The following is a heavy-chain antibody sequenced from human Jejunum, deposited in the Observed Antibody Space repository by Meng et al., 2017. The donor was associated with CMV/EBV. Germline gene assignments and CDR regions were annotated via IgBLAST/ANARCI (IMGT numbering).Heavy chain of an antibody. D-gene: IGHD2-15*01. V-gene: IGHV1-69*04. J-gene: IGHJ4*02. Sequence: QVQLVQSGAEVKKPGSSVRSYCKISGNTLSTYACSWVRQAPGQGLEWMGGIIPLLGQSIYAQVFQGRVTISADYMELSDLRSEDTAVYFCARSRRLAAYFDSWGQGTLVTVYS. CDR1: GNTLSTYA. CDR3: ARSRRLAAYFDS. CDR2: IIPLLGQS.